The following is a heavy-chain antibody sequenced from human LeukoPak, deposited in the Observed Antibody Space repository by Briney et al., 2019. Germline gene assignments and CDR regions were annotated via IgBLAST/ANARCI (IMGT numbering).Heavy chain of an antibody. J-gene: IGHJ4*02. CDR3: ARGYEYGDYFDY. Sequence: GGSLRLSCAASGFTVSSYYMSWVRQAPGKGLEWISVIYSVGSTYYADSVKGRFTISRDNSKNTVHLQMNSLRAEDTAVYYCARGYEYGDYFDYWGQGTLVTVSS. CDR1: GFTVSSYY. CDR2: IYSVGST. V-gene: IGHV3-53*01. D-gene: IGHD4-17*01.